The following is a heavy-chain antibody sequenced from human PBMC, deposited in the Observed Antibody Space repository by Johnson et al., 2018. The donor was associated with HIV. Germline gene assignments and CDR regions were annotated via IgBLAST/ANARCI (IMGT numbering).Heavy chain of an antibody. CDR2: ISYDGSNK. J-gene: IGHJ3*01. CDR3: ARKAQEWELWGYVAFEF. D-gene: IGHD1-26*01. Sequence: QVQLVESGGGVVQPGRSLRLSCAASGFTFSSYAMHWVRQAPGKGLEWVAVISYDGSNKYYADSVKGRLTISRDNSKNTLYLQMNSLRAEDTAVYYCARKAQEWELWGYVAFEFCGQGTMVTVSS. V-gene: IGHV3-30-3*01. CDR1: GFTFSSYA.